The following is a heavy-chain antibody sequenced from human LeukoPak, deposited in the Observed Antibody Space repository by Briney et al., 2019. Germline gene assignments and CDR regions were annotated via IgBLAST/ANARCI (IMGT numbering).Heavy chain of an antibody. Sequence: SETLFLTCTVSGGSISSSSYYWGWIRQPPGKGLAWIGSIYYSGNTNNSPSLKSRVTISVDTSKNQFSLKLSSVTAADTAVYYCAREDTGGLDYWGQGILVTVSP. CDR3: AREDTGGLDY. V-gene: IGHV4-39*07. D-gene: IGHD2-8*02. CDR1: GGSISSSSYY. CDR2: IYYSGNT. J-gene: IGHJ4*02.